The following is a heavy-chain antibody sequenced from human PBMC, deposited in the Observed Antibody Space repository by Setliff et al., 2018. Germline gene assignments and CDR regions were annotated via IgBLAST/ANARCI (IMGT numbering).Heavy chain of an antibody. CDR1: GYTLSNSS. D-gene: IGHD2-8*01. Sequence: GASVKVSCKASGYTLSNSSLSWVRQAPGQGLEWVGWISAYNGKTYSAQNFQDRVTLTTHTSTNMGYMELRDLRCDATAVYYCLRLVRYCTKIACQATSGDEVWGLGTLVTVSS. J-gene: IGHJ4*02. V-gene: IGHV1-18*01. CDR3: LRLVRYCTKIACQATSGDEV. CDR2: ISAYNGKT.